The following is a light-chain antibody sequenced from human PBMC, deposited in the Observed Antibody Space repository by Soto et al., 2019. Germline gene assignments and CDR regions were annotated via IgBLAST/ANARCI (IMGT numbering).Light chain of an antibody. CDR3: QQYNDWTWT. CDR2: GAS. J-gene: IGKJ1*01. CDR1: QSVSSN. V-gene: IGKV3-15*01. Sequence: VVTRSPATLSPSPPARATLSCRASQSVSSNLAWYHQKPGQAPRLLIFGASTRATGIPIRFSGSGSGTEFTLTISSLQSEDYAIYYCQQYNDWTWTFGQGTKVDIK.